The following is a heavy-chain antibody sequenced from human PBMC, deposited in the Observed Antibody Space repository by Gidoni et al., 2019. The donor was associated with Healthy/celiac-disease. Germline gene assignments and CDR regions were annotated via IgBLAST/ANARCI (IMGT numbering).Heavy chain of an antibody. V-gene: IGHV4-59*08. CDR2: IYYSGST. CDR1: GCSISSYY. D-gene: IGHD4-17*01. CDR3: ARLVHKATVTHNWFDP. Sequence: QVQLQESGPGLVKPSETLSLTCTVSGCSISSYYWSWIRQPPGKGLEWIGYIYYSGSTNYNPSLKSRVTISVDTSKTQFSLKLSSVTAADTAVYYCARLVHKATVTHNWFDPWGQGTLVTVSS. J-gene: IGHJ5*02.